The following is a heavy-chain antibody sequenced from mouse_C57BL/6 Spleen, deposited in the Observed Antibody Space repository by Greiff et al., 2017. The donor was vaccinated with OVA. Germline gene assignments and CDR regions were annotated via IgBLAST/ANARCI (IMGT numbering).Heavy chain of an antibody. CDR1: GYTFTSYW. CDR3: ARSKSSGFDY. D-gene: IGHD3-1*01. V-gene: IGHV1-69*01. CDR2: IDPSDSYT. Sequence: QVQLQQPGAELVMPGASVKLSCKASGYTFTSYWMHWVKQRPGQGLEWIGEIDPSDSYTNYNQKFKGKSTLTVDKSSSTAYMQLSSLTSEDSAVYYCARSKSSGFDYWGQGTTLTVSS. J-gene: IGHJ2*01.